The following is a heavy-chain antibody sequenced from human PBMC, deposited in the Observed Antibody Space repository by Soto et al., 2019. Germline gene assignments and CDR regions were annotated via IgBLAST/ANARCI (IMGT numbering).Heavy chain of an antibody. CDR3: ARARLRAVCAFDF. CDR1: VVSITSGASY. J-gene: IGHJ3*01. CDR2: IYYNGNT. D-gene: IGHD5-12*01. V-gene: IGHV4-31*03. Sequence: PSLTCTLSVVSITSGASYWNWVREHPGKGLWWLGYIYYNGNTYFSPSLKSRLTISIDTSKNQFSLKLSSVTAAYTAMYYCARARLRAVCAFDFWGQGKMV.